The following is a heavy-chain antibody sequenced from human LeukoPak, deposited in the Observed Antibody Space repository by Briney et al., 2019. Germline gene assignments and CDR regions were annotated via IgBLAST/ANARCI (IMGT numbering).Heavy chain of an antibody. V-gene: IGHV3-9*01. D-gene: IGHD6-13*01. Sequence: GRSLRLSCAASGFTFDDYAMHWVRQAPGKGLEWVSGISWNSGSIGYAHSVKGRFTISRDNAKNSLYLQMNSLRAEDTALYYCAKGRSSWSLNWFDPWGQGTLVAVSS. CDR1: GFTFDDYA. CDR2: ISWNSGSI. CDR3: AKGRSSWSLNWFDP. J-gene: IGHJ5*02.